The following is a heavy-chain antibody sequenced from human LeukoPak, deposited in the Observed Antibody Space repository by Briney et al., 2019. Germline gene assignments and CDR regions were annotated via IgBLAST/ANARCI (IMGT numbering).Heavy chain of an antibody. CDR3: AKDGGWYELYYMDV. D-gene: IGHD6-19*01. CDR1: GFTFSTYA. Sequence: GVSLRLSCAASGFTFSTYAMHWVRQAPGKGLEWVTFIRNDGSHKYYTDSVKGRFTISRDNSKNTLFLQMNSLRPEDTAVYYCAKDGGWYELYYMDVWGTGTTVTVSS. J-gene: IGHJ6*03. V-gene: IGHV3-30*02. CDR2: IRNDGSHK.